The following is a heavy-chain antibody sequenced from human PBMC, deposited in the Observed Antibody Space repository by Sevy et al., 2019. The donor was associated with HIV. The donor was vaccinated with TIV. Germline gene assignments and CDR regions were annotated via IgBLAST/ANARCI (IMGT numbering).Heavy chain of an antibody. V-gene: IGHV3-11*01. CDR2: ISSSTSTI. CDR1: GFNFSDHY. CDR3: ARVTINYDGDY. J-gene: IGHJ4*02. Sequence: GGSLRLSCAASGFNFSDHYMAWVRQAPGKGLEWLSYISSSTSTIYYADSVKGRFTISRDNAKNSLHLQMNSLRVDDTAIYYCARVTINYDGDYWGQETLVTVSS. D-gene: IGHD3-16*01.